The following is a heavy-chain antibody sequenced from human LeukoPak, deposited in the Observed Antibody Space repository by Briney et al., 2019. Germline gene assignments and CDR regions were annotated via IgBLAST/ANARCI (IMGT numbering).Heavy chain of an antibody. J-gene: IGHJ4*02. CDR2: NCGSGGST. V-gene: IGHV3-23*01. Sequence: GGSLSLSCAASVLTLSSYAMSWVRPAPWRGRAWVSANCGSGGSTYHADSVKGPFTISRDNSKNTLYLQMNSLRAEDTAVYYCAKEFSEYYSDSSGYYGSFDYWGQGTLVTVSS. D-gene: IGHD3-22*01. CDR1: VLTLSSYA. CDR3: AKEFSEYYSDSSGYYGSFDY.